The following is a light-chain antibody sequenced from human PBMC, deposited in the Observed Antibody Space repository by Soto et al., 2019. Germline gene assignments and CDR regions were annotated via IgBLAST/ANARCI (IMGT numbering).Light chain of an antibody. V-gene: IGKV3-20*01. CDR1: ESVGKY. Sequence: EIGMTQAPATRSLSRGGRATLSCTASESVGKYLVWYQQKPGQAPRLLIYGASKRATGTPDRFIGSGSGTDFPLTISRLEPEDFAVYYCQYYDKLAKAITFGQGTRLEIK. CDR3: QYYDKLAKAIT. CDR2: GAS. J-gene: IGKJ5*01.